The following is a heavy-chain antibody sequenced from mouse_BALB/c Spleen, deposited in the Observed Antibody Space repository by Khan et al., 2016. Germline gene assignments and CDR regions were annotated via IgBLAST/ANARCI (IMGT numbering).Heavy chain of an antibody. CDR3: ARGMITTFDY. CDR2: ISYSDST. CDR1: GYSITSDYA. Sequence: EVRLQESGPGPVKPSQSLSLTCTVTGYSITSDYAWNWIRQFPGNKLEWMGYISYSDSTNYNPSLKSRISITRDTSKNQFFLQLNSVTTEDTATYDWARGMITTFDYWGQGTTLTVSS. J-gene: IGHJ2*01. D-gene: IGHD2-4*01. V-gene: IGHV3-2*02.